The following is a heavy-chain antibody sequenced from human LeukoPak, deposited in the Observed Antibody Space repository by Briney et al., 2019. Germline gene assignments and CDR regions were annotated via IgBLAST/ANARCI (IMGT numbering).Heavy chain of an antibody. J-gene: IGHJ3*02. V-gene: IGHV1-69*01. CDR2: IIPIFGTA. CDR1: GGTFSSYA. D-gene: IGHD3-3*01. CDR3: AREWGYDFWSGYYTNAFDI. Sequence: SVKVSCKASGGTFSSYAISWVRQAPGRGLEWMGGIIPIFGTANYAQKFQGRVTITADESTSTAYMELSSLRSGDTAVYYCAREWGYDFWSGYYTNAFDIWGQGTMVTVSS.